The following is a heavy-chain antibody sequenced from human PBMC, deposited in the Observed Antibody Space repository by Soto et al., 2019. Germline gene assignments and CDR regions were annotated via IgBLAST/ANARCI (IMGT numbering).Heavy chain of an antibody. D-gene: IGHD1-7*01. J-gene: IGHJ4*02. V-gene: IGHV3-7*01. CDR2: IKQDGSEK. Sequence: EVQLLESGGDLVQPGGSLRLSCAASGFSFSSHWMSWVRQAPGKGLEWLANIKQDGSEKYYVDSVKGRFTISRDNAKNPPYLQMNSLRAEDTGVNYCARDGDWNWDHWGQGALVTVSS. CDR1: GFSFSSHW. CDR3: ARDGDWNWDH.